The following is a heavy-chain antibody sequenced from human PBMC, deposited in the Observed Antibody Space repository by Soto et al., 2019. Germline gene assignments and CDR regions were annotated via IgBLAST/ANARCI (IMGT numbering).Heavy chain of an antibody. CDR2: ISGSGGST. V-gene: IGHV3-23*01. D-gene: IGHD3-16*02. Sequence: EVQLLESGGGLVQPGGSLRLSCAASGFTFSSYAMSWVRQAPGKGLEWVSAISGSGGSTYYADSVKGRFTISRDNSKNTLYLQMNSRRAEDTAVYYCAKSTYYDYIWGSYRIDYWGQGTLVTVSS. J-gene: IGHJ4*02. CDR3: AKSTYYDYIWGSYRIDY. CDR1: GFTFSSYA.